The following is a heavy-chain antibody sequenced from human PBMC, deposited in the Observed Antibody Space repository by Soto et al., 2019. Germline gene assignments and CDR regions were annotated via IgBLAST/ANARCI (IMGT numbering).Heavy chain of an antibody. V-gene: IGHV1-18*01. CDR2: ISGYNGNT. D-gene: IGHD1-26*01. Sequence: QVQLVQSRPEVKKPGASVKVSCKASGCTFTNYGINWVRQAPGQGLEWMGWISGYNGNTNYAQKVQGRVTMTTDTSTSTAYMELRSLRSDDTAVYYCSRGGFSDYVDYWGQGTLVTVSS. CDR3: SRGGFSDYVDY. J-gene: IGHJ4*02. CDR1: GCTFTNYG.